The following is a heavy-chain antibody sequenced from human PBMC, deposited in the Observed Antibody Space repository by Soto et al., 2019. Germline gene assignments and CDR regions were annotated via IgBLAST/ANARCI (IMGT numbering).Heavy chain of an antibody. D-gene: IGHD3-16*01. CDR1: GGTFSSYT. CDR2: IIPILGIA. V-gene: IGHV1-69*02. Sequence: QVQLVQSGAEVKKPGSSVKVSCKASGGTFSSYTISWVRQAPGQGLEWMGRIIPILGIANYAQKFQGRVTITADKSTSTAYMELSSLRSEDTAVYYCARVKFMIPFGGVMQNAFDIWGQGTMVTVSS. CDR3: ARVKFMIPFGGVMQNAFDI. J-gene: IGHJ3*02.